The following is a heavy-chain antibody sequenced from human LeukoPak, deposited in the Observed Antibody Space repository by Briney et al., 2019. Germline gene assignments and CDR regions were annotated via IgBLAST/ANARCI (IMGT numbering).Heavy chain of an antibody. CDR1: GGTFSSYA. CDR2: IIPIFGTA. J-gene: IGHJ6*03. V-gene: IGHV1-69*05. CDR3: ARGVFSMVRGNSYYYYYMDV. Sequence: ASVKVSCKASGGTFSSYAISWVRQAPGQGLEWMGGIIPIFGTANYAQKFQGRVTITTDETTSTAYMELSSLRSEDTAVYYCARGVFSMVRGNSYYYYYMDVWGKGTTVTVSS. D-gene: IGHD3-10*01.